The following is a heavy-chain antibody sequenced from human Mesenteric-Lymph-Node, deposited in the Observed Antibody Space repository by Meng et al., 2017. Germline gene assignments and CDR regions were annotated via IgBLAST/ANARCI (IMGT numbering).Heavy chain of an antibody. D-gene: IGHD3-10*01. CDR1: GGSFSGYY. V-gene: IGHV4-34*01. J-gene: IGHJ5*02. CDR2: INHSGST. Sequence: SETLSLTCAVYGGSFSGYYWSWIRQPPGKGLEWIGEINHSGSTNYNPSLKSRVTISVDTSKNQFSLKLSSVTAADTAVYYCARGLLLWFGELSNWFDPWGQGTLVTVSS. CDR3: ARGLLLWFGELSNWFDP.